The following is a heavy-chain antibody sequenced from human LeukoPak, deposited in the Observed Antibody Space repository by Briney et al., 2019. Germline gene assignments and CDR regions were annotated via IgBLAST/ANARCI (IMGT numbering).Heavy chain of an antibody. CDR2: IYPGDSDT. V-gene: IGHV5-51*01. D-gene: IGHD1-7*01. Sequence: GESLKISCKGSGDSFTTNWIGWVRQMPGKGLEWMGIIYPGDSDTRYSPSFQGQVTISADKSISTAYLQWSSLKASDTAMYYCARPPGWNFYYFDYWGQGTLVTVSS. CDR1: GDSFTTNW. J-gene: IGHJ4*02. CDR3: ARPPGWNFYYFDY.